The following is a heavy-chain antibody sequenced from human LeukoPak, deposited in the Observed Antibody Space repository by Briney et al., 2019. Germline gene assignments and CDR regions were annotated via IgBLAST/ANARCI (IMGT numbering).Heavy chain of an antibody. CDR1: GGSISSSSYY. CDR3: ARERGSEQFLGYFDY. V-gene: IGHV4-39*07. D-gene: IGHD3-10*01. J-gene: IGHJ4*02. CDR2: IYYSGST. Sequence: SETLSLTCTVSGGSISSSSYYWVWIRQPPGKGLEWIGSIYYSGSTYYNPSLKRRVTISVDTSKNQFSLKLSSVTAADTAVYYCARERGSEQFLGYFDYWGQGTLVTVSS.